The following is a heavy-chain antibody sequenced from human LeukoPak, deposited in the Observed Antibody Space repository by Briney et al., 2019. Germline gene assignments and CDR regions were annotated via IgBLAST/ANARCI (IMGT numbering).Heavy chain of an antibody. V-gene: IGHV3-9*01. D-gene: IGHD2-2*01. Sequence: GRSLRLSCAASGFTFDDYAMHWVRQAPGKGLEWVSGISWNSGSIGYADSVKGRFTISRDNAKNSLYLQMNSLRAEDTALYYCAKDMSVVPAALDYWGQGTLVTVSS. J-gene: IGHJ4*02. CDR2: ISWNSGSI. CDR1: GFTFDDYA. CDR3: AKDMSVVPAALDY.